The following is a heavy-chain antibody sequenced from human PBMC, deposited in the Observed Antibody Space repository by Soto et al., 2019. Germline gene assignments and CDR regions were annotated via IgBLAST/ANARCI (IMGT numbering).Heavy chain of an antibody. CDR3: ASGAADPHNQGRRRTYYYYYYYMEV. CDR1: GFTFSSYS. Sequence: HPGGSLRLSCAASGFTFSSYSMNWVRQAPGKGLEWVSYISSSSSTIYYADSVKGRFTISRDNAKNSLYLQMNSLRAEDTAVYYCASGAADPHNQGRRRTYYYYYYYMEVWGKVTTVTVPS. CDR2: ISSSSSTI. V-gene: IGHV3-48*01. J-gene: IGHJ6*03. D-gene: IGHD1-26*01.